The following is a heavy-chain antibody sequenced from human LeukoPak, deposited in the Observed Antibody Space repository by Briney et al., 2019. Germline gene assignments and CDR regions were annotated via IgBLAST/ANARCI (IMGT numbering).Heavy chain of an antibody. CDR2: ISGSGGST. CDR1: EFTFSSYG. Sequence: GGSLRLSCAASEFTFSSYGMSWVRQAPGKGLEWVSGISGSGGSTYYADSVKGRFTISRDNSKNTLYLQMNSLRAEDTAVYYCAKLLNDYGDYYFDYWGQGTLVTVSS. J-gene: IGHJ4*02. V-gene: IGHV3-23*01. D-gene: IGHD4-17*01. CDR3: AKLLNDYGDYYFDY.